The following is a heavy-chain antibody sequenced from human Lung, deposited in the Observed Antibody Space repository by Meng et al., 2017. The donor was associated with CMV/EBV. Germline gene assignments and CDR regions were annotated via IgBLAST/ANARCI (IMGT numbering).Heavy chain of an antibody. V-gene: IGHV3-11*04. D-gene: IGHD3-3*01. Sequence: SXAASGFTFSDYYMTWVRRAPGKGLEWISYISSSGDIILYADSVKGRFTISRDNAEKSLYLQMNSLRAEDTALYFCARCKIYDFSFYGMDVWGQESXVNGYS. J-gene: IGHJ6*01. CDR1: GFTFSDYY. CDR2: ISSSGDII. CDR3: ARCKIYDFSFYGMDV.